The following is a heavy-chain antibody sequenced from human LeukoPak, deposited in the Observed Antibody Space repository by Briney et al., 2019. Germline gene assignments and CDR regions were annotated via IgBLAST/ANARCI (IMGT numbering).Heavy chain of an antibody. D-gene: IGHD6-19*01. Sequence: ASVKVSCKASGYTFTGYYMHWVRQAPGQGLEWMGWINPNSGGTNYAQKFQGRVTMTRGTSISTAYMELSRLRSDDTAVYYCARELAGIYYYGMDVWGQGTTVTVSS. CDR1: GYTFTGYY. J-gene: IGHJ6*02. CDR3: ARELAGIYYYGMDV. CDR2: INPNSGGT. V-gene: IGHV1-2*02.